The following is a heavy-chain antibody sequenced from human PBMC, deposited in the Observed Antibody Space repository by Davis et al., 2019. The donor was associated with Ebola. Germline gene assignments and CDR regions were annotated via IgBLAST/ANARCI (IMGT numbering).Heavy chain of an antibody. D-gene: IGHD5-24*01. V-gene: IGHV3-23*01. CDR1: GFTFSNYA. CDR3: ARGGDQRWLQLSK. CDR2: ISGSGSTT. J-gene: IGHJ4*02. Sequence: GESLKISCAASGFTFSNYAMSWVRQAPGKGLEWVSAISGSGSTTNSADSVRGRFSISRDNSKNTLYLQMNTLRTEDTAMYYCARGGDQRWLQLSKWGQGTLVTVSS.